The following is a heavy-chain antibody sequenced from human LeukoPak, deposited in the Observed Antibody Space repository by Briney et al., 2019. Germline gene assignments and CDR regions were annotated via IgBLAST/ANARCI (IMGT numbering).Heavy chain of an antibody. CDR1: GGSISSYY. Sequence: SETLSLTCTVSGGSISSYYWSWIRQPPGKGLEWIGYIYYSGSTNYNPSLKSRVTISVDTSKNQFSLKLSSVTAADTAVYYCARGVRAITFGGVILNWFDPWGQGTLVTVSS. D-gene: IGHD3-16*02. CDR3: ARGVRAITFGGVILNWFDP. J-gene: IGHJ5*02. CDR2: IYYSGST. V-gene: IGHV4-59*01.